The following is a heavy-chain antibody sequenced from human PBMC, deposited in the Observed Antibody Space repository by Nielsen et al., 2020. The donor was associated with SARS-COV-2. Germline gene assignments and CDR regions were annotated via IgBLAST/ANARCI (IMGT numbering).Heavy chain of an antibody. V-gene: IGHV3-49*04. CDR1: GFTFGDYA. CDR2: IRSKAYGGTT. Sequence: GGSLRLSCAASGFTFGDYAMSWVRQAPGKGLEWVGFIRSKAYGGTTEYAASVKGRFTISRDDSKSIAYLQMNSLKTEDTAVYYCTTEWLLLGTFDYWGQGTLVTVSS. D-gene: IGHD3-22*01. J-gene: IGHJ4*02. CDR3: TTEWLLLGTFDY.